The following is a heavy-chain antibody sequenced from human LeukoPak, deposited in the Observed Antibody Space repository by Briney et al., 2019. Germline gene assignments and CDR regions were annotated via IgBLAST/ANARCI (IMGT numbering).Heavy chain of an antibody. CDR2: IYYSGST. D-gene: IGHD1-1*01. J-gene: IGHJ4*02. V-gene: IGHV4-59*01. CDR3: ARGRGGGYWTAQPIDY. Sequence: PSETLSLTCTVSGGSISSYYWSWIRQPPGKGLEWIGYIYYSGSTNYNPSLKSRVTISVDTSKNQFSLKLSSVTAADTAVYYCARGRGGGYWTAQPIDYWGRGTLVTVSS. CDR1: GGSISSYY.